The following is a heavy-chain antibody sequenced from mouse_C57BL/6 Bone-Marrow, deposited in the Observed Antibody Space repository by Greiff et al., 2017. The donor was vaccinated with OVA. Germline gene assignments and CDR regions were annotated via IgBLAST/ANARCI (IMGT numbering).Heavy chain of an antibody. V-gene: IGHV2-5*01. CDR3: AKGAYYSNPRAMDY. CDR1: GFSLTSYG. Sequence: QVQLQQSGPGLVQPSQSLSITCTVSGFSLTSYGVHWVRQSPGKGLEWLGVIWRGGSTDYNAAFMSRLSITKDNSKSQVFFKMNSLQADDTAIYYCAKGAYYSNPRAMDYWGQGTSVTVSS. D-gene: IGHD2-5*01. CDR2: IWRGGST. J-gene: IGHJ4*01.